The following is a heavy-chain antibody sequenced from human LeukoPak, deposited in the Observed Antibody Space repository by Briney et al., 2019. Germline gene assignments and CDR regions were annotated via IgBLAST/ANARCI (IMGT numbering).Heavy chain of an antibody. J-gene: IGHJ2*01. CDR1: GFTVSSNY. D-gene: IGHD3-16*01. CDR3: ARVWANWYFDL. Sequence: GSLRLSCAASGFTVSSNYMSWVRQAPGKGLEWVSVIYSGGSTYYADSVKGRFTISRDNSKNTLYLQMNSLRAEDTAVYYCARVWANWYFDLWGRGTLVTVSS. V-gene: IGHV3-66*01. CDR2: IYSGGST.